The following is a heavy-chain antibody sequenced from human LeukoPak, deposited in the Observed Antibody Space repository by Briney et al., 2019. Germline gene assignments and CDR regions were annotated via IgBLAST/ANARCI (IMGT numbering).Heavy chain of an antibody. Sequence: PSETLSLTCTVSGGSISSSSYYWGWIRQPPGKGLEWIGSIYYSGSTYYNPSLKSRVTISVDTSKNQFSLKLSSVTAADTAVYYCARGDYGDFGHGMDVWGQGTTVTVSS. CDR3: ARGDYGDFGHGMDV. V-gene: IGHV4-39*07. CDR2: IYYSGST. CDR1: GGSISSSSYY. J-gene: IGHJ6*02. D-gene: IGHD4-17*01.